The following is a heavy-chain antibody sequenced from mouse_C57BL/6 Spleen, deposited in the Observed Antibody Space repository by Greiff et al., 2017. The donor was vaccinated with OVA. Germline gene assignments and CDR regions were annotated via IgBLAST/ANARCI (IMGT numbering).Heavy chain of an antibody. D-gene: IGHD5-1*01. Sequence: QVQLQQPGAELVKPGASVKMSCKASGYTFTSYWITWVKQRPGQGLEWIGDIYPGSGSTNYNEKFKSKATLTVDKSSSTAYMQLSSLTSEDSAVYYCARRSTVYAMDYWGQGTTVTVSS. J-gene: IGHJ4*01. CDR3: ARRSTVYAMDY. CDR2: IYPGSGST. V-gene: IGHV1-55*01. CDR1: GYTFTSYW.